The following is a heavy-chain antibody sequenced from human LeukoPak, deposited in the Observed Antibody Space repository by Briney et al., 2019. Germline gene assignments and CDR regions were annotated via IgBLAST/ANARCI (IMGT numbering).Heavy chain of an antibody. V-gene: IGHV1-8*01. D-gene: IGHD1-26*01. J-gene: IGHJ3*02. CDR2: MNPNSGNT. CDR3: ARPRATKLVDDGFDI. Sequence: ASVKVSCKASGYTFTSYDINWVRQATGQGLEWMGWMNPNSGNTGYAQKFQGRVTMTRNTSISTAYMELSTLRSDDTAVYYCARPRATKLVDDGFDIWGQGTIVTVSS. CDR1: GYTFTSYD.